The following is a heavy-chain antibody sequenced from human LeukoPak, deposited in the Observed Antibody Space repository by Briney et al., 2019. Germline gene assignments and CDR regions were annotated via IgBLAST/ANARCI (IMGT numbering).Heavy chain of an antibody. Sequence: SQTLSLTCTVSGGSIASDNYFWSWIHQHPEKGLEWIGYTFYSGTAYYNPSLKSRVTISVDTSKNQFSLKLNSVIAADTAVYYCAREVNEPASTDAFDIWGQGTMVTVSS. CDR1: GGSIASDNYF. D-gene: IGHD6-13*01. J-gene: IGHJ3*02. CDR2: TFYSGTA. V-gene: IGHV4-31*03. CDR3: AREVNEPASTDAFDI.